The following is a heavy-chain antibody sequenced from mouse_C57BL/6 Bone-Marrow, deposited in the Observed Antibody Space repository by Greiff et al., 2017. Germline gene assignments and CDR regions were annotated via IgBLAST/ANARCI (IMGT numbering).Heavy chain of an antibody. V-gene: IGHV5-4*01. CDR1: GFTFSSYA. CDR2: ISDGGSYT. CDR3: AREDYGSSQFAY. J-gene: IGHJ3*01. Sequence: EVQGVESGGGLVKPGGSLKLSCAASGFTFSSYAMSWVRQTPEKRLEWVATISDGGSYTYYPDNVKGRFTISRANAKNNLYLQMSHLKSEDTAMYYCAREDYGSSQFAYWGQGTLVTVSA. D-gene: IGHD1-1*01.